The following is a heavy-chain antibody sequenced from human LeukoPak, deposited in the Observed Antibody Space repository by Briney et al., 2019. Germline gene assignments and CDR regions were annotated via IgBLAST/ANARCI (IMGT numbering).Heavy chain of an antibody. Sequence: GGSLRLSCAASGFTFSTYAMSWVRQAPGEGLEWVSGISGSGGSTYYADSVKVRFTISRDNSKNTLYLQMNSLRAEDTAVYYCAKSTSGWSFDSWGQGTPVSVSS. CDR3: AKSTSGWSFDS. J-gene: IGHJ4*02. CDR1: GFTFSTYA. CDR2: ISGSGGST. V-gene: IGHV3-23*01. D-gene: IGHD6-19*01.